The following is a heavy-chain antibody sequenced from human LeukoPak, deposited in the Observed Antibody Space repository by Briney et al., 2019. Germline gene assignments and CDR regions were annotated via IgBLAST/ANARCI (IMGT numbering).Heavy chain of an antibody. Sequence: SETLSLTCTVSGVSISSSSYHWDWIRQPPGKVVEWIGSIYDSESTYNRPSLKSRVTISVDTSKNQFSLKLNSVTSADTAVYYCTRQVLDTAMDYWGQGTLVTVSS. CDR3: TRQVLDTAMDY. J-gene: IGHJ4*02. V-gene: IGHV4-39*01. D-gene: IGHD5-18*01. CDR1: GVSISSSSYH. CDR2: IYDSEST.